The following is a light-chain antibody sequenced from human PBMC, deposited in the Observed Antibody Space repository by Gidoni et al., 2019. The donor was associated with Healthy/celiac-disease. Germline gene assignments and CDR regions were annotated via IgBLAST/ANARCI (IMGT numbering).Light chain of an antibody. CDR3: QQSYSTPWT. CDR2: AAS. CDR1: QSISSY. V-gene: IGKV1-39*01. J-gene: IGKJ1*01. Sequence: DIQMTQSQSSLSASVGDRVTITCRASQSISSYLNWYQQKPGKAPKRLIYAASSLQSGVPSRFSGSGSGTDFTLTISSLQHEDFATYYCQQSYSTPWTFGQGTKVEIK.